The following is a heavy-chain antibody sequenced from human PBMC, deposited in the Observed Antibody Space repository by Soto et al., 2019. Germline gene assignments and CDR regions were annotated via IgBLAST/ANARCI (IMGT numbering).Heavy chain of an antibody. CDR1: GFTFSSYA. CDR2: TSNTYST. CDR3: ARWDY. Sequence: EVQLLESGGGLVQPGGSLRLSCAASGFTFSSYAMHWVRQAPGKGLEWVSTTSNTYSTYYADSVKGRFTISRDHSKNTLFLQMNGLRAEDTAVYYCARWDYWGQGTLVTVSS. V-gene: IGHV3-23*01. J-gene: IGHJ4*02.